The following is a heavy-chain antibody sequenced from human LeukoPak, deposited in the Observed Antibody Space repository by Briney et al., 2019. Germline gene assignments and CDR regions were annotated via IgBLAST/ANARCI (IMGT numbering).Heavy chain of an antibody. CDR1: GFSISSGHY. J-gene: IGHJ4*02. V-gene: IGHV4-38-2*02. CDR2: VYQSGTT. Sequence: PSETLSLTCTVSGFSISSGHYWGWVRQPPGAGLEWIGSVYQSGTTYYNPSLKSRVTTSVDMSKNQFSLRLRPVTAADTAVYYCARIFIRNGYSSYFDCWGQGTLVTISS. CDR3: ARIFIRNGYSSYFDC. D-gene: IGHD5-18*01.